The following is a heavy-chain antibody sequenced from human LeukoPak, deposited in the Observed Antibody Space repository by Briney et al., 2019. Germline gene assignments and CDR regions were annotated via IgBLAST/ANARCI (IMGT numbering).Heavy chain of an antibody. Sequence: GGSLRLSCAASGFTVSGTHMSWVRQAPGKGLEWVSAMYAGGTTYYADSVTGRFTISRDNSKNTLYLHMNSLRAEDTAVYYCAKDEATSGGGLASWGQGTLVSVSS. CDR1: GFTVSGTH. CDR2: MYAGGTT. V-gene: IGHV3-53*01. J-gene: IGHJ4*02. D-gene: IGHD3-16*01. CDR3: AKDEATSGGGLAS.